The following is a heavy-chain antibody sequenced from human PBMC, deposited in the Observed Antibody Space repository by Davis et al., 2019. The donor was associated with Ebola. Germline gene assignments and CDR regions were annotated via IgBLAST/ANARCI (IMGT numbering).Heavy chain of an antibody. J-gene: IGHJ4*02. CDR1: GGTFSSYA. V-gene: IGHV1-69*04. CDR3: ARSYCSSTSCYAASVFDY. Sequence: SVKVSCKASGGTFSSYAISWVRQAPGQGLEWMGRIIPILGTANYAQKFQGRVTITADKSTSTAYMELSSLRSEDTAVYYCARSYCSSTSCYAASVFDYWGQGTLVTISS. D-gene: IGHD2-2*01. CDR2: IIPILGTA.